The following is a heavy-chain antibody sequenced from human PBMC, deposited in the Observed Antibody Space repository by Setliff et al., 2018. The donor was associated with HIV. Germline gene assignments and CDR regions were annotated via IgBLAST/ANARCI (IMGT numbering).Heavy chain of an antibody. CDR2: IFYSETVYYGGRT. CDR3: ARIDGEAADTNY. Sequence: SETLSLTCTVSGDSISSNNYYWGWIRQPPGKGPEWIGSIFYSETVYYGGRTYYSPSLKSRVTISVDTSKNQFSLSLTSVTAADTAVYYCARIDGEAADTNYWGQGTLVTVSS. J-gene: IGHJ4*02. D-gene: IGHD6-13*01. CDR1: GDSISSNNYY. V-gene: IGHV4-39*07.